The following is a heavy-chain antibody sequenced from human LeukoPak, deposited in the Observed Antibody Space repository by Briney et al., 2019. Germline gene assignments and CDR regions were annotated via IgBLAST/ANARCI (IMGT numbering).Heavy chain of an antibody. CDR2: IYYSGST. V-gene: IGHV4-39*07. D-gene: IGHD6-19*01. J-gene: IGHJ4*02. CDR1: GASISSTTYY. Sequence: SETLSLTCTVSGASISSTTYYWSWIRQPPGKGLEWIGSIYYSGSTNYNPSLKSRVTISVDTSKNQFSLKLSSVTAADTAVYYCARVRVGGWSDYWGQGTLVTVSS. CDR3: ARVRVGGWSDY.